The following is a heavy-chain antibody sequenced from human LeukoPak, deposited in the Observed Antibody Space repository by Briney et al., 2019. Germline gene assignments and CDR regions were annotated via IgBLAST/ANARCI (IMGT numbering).Heavy chain of an antibody. CDR3: ARDLRYCNGGTCYGGTFDF. D-gene: IGHD2-15*01. Sequence: QTGGSLRLSCVASGFTFSSYRMTWVRQAPGKGLEWVSEIGGSHSPIRYADSVKGRFTISRDNAKNLLYQQMNSLRDDDTAVYFCARDLRYCNGGTCYGGTFDFWGQGTLVTVSS. V-gene: IGHV3-48*02. CDR1: GFTFSSYR. J-gene: IGHJ3*01. CDR2: IGGSHSPI.